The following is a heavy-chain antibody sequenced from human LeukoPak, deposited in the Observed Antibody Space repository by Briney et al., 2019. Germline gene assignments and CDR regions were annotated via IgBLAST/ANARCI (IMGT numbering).Heavy chain of an antibody. D-gene: IGHD3-9*01. Sequence: GGSLRLSCAASAFTFSDYYMSWIRQAPGKGLEWVAVISYDGSNKYYADSVKGRFTISRDNSKNTLYLQMNSLRAEDTAVYYCARERQLYDILTGVFGYWGQGTLVTVSS. V-gene: IGHV3-30-3*01. CDR3: ARERQLYDILTGVFGY. CDR2: ISYDGSNK. CDR1: AFTFSDYY. J-gene: IGHJ4*02.